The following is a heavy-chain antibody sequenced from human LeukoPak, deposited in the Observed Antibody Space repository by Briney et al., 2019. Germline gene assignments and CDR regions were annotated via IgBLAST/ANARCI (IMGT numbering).Heavy chain of an antibody. D-gene: IGHD3-3*01. V-gene: IGHV1-8*01. CDR2: MNPNSGNT. Sequence: ASVKVSCKASGYTFTSYDINWVRQATGQGLEWMGWMNPNSGNTGYAQKFQGRVTMTRNTSISTAYMELSSLRSEDTAVYYCARGLPWSGQTPDNAYYYYGMDVWGQGTTVTVSS. CDR1: GYTFTSYD. J-gene: IGHJ6*02. CDR3: ARGLPWSGQTPDNAYYYYGMDV.